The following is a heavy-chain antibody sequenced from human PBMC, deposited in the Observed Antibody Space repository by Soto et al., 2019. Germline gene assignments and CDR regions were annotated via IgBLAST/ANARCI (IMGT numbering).Heavy chain of an antibody. J-gene: IGHJ4*02. CDR3: ARNPRTAPTNFDY. CDR1: GGSFIGYY. D-gene: IGHD2-2*01. Sequence: SETLSLTCAVYGGSFIGYYWSWRRQPPGKGLEWIGEINHSGSTNYNPSLKSRVTISVDTSKNQFSLKLSSVTAADTAVYYCARNPRTAPTNFDYWGQGTLVTVSS. CDR2: INHSGST. V-gene: IGHV4-34*01.